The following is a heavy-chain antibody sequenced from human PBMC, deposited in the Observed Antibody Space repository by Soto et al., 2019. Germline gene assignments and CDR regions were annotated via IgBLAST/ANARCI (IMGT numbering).Heavy chain of an antibody. CDR1: GFTFSSYS. CDR2: ISSSSGTI. D-gene: IGHD4-17*01. Sequence: EVQLVESGGGLVQPGGSLRLSCAASGFTFSSYSMNWVRPAPGKGLEWVSYISSSSGTIYYADSVKGRFTISRDNAKNSLYLQTNSLRDEDTAVYYCASSYGDYWMGGMDVWGQGTTVTVAS. J-gene: IGHJ6*02. CDR3: ASSYGDYWMGGMDV. V-gene: IGHV3-48*02.